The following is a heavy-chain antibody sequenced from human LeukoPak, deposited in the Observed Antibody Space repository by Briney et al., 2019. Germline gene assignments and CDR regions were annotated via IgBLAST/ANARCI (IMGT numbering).Heavy chain of an antibody. CDR2: INPNSGGT. CDR1: GGTINSFA. V-gene: IGHV1-2*02. CDR3: ARWTTTFLDY. J-gene: IGHJ4*02. Sequence: ASVKVSCKASGGTINSFATTWVRQAPGQGLEWMGWINPNSGGTNYAQKFQGRVTMTRDTSISTAYMDLSSLRSEDTAVYYCARWTTTFLDYWGQGTLVTVSS. D-gene: IGHD1-1*01.